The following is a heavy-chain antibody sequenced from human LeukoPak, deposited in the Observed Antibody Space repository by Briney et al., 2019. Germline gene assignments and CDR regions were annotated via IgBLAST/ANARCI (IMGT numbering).Heavy chain of an antibody. CDR1: GGTFSSYA. D-gene: IGHD6-19*01. Sequence: SVKVSCKTSGGTFSSYAISWVRQAPGQGLEWMGRIIPMFGITNYAQKFQDNTRNFQGRVTITADKSTSTAYMELSSLTSEDTAVYYCASQTRPEQWLPFDYWGQGTLVTVSS. V-gene: IGHV1-69*04. CDR2: IIPMFGIT. CDR3: ASQTRPEQWLPFDY. J-gene: IGHJ4*02.